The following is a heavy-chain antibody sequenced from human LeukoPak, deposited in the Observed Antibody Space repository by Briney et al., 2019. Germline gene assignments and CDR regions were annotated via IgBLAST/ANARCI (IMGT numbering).Heavy chain of an antibody. CDR1: GFTFSSDG. V-gene: IGHV3-30*02. J-gene: IGHJ4*02. CDR2: IQYDGSNK. CDR3: ARDPYDILTGPFDY. D-gene: IGHD3-9*01. Sequence: GGALSLSCRASGFTFSSDGVQSVRRAPGRGVEWVAIIQYDGSNKHYVDSVQGRFTISRDNSKNTLYLQMNSLRAEDTAVYYCARDPYDILTGPFDYWGQGTLVTVSS.